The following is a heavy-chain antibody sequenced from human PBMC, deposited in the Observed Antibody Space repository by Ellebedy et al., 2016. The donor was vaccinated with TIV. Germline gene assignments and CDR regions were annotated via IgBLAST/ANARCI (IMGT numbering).Heavy chain of an antibody. CDR3: ARARSSGWLHTPDY. J-gene: IGHJ4*02. D-gene: IGHD6-19*01. CDR1: GYTFTSYG. CDR2: MNPNSGNT. V-gene: IGHV1-8*01. Sequence: AASVKVSCKASGYTFTSYGINWVRQATGQGLEWMGWMNPNSGNTGYAQKFQGRVTMTRNTSISTAYMELSSLRSEDTAVYYCARARSSGWLHTPDYWGQGTLVTVSS.